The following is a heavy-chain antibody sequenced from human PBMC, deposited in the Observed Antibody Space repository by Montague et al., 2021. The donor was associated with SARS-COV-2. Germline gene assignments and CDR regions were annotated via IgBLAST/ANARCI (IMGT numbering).Heavy chain of an antibody. V-gene: IGHV2-70*01. CDR3: ARSHYDILTGYYTVFDY. D-gene: IGHD3-9*01. J-gene: IGHJ4*02. Sequence: PALVKPTQTLTLTCTFSGFSLSTSGMCVSWIRQPPGKALEWLALIDWDXYKYYSTSLKTRLTISKDTSKNQVVLTMTNMDPVDTATYYCARSHYDILTGYYTVFDYWGQGILVTVSS. CDR2: IDWDXYK. CDR1: GFSLSTSGMC.